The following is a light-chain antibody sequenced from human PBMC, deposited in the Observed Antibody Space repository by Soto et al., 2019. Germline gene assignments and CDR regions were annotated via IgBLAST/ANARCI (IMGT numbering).Light chain of an antibody. J-gene: IGKJ2*01. V-gene: IGKV3-15*01. Sequence: EIVMTQSPATLSVSPGERVTLSCRASQSVSSNLAWYQQKPGQSPRLLIYGASTRATGIPARFSGSGSGTEFTLTISGLQSEDLAGYYFQQSHKWPSSTFGQGTKLEIK. CDR2: GAS. CDR3: QQSHKWPSST. CDR1: QSVSSN.